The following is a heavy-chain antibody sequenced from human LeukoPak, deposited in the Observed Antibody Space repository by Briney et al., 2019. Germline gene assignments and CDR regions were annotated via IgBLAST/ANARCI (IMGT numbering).Heavy chain of an antibody. CDR3: ARDSEDTRFLRLFDY. D-gene: IGHD2-15*01. CDR1: GYSISSGYY. CDR2: IYHSGST. V-gene: IGHV4-38-2*02. J-gene: IGHJ4*02. Sequence: PSETLSLTCTVSGYSISSGYYWGWIRQPPGKGLEWIGSIYHSGSTYYNPPLKSRVTISVDTSKNQFSLKLSSVTAADTAVYYCARDSEDTRFLRLFDYWGQGTLVTVSS.